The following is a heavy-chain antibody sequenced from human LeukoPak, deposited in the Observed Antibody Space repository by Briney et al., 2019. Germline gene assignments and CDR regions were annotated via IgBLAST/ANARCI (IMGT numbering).Heavy chain of an antibody. CDR3: ARESTPLRGAFDP. D-gene: IGHD5-24*01. CDR1: GFTVRNNH. J-gene: IGHJ5*02. CDR2: IDSRDNT. V-gene: IGHV3-53*04. Sequence: PGGSLRLSCAASGFTVRNNHMSWVRQAPGKGLEWVSVIDSRDNTYHADSVKGRFTISRHTSKNTLYLLMNSLRAEDTAVYYCARESTPLRGAFDPWGPGTLVTVSS.